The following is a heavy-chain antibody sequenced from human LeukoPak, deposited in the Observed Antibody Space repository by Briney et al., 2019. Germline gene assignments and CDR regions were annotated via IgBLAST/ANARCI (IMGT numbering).Heavy chain of an antibody. Sequence: SETLSLTCTVSGGYVITNSHYWGWIRQTPGKGLEWIASIYYDGDSYYNPSLKSRVTISVDTSKNQFSLNLRSVTAADTAVYYCASPPSIVKVYMDVWGKGTTVTVSS. CDR1: GGYVITNSHY. D-gene: IGHD2-15*01. CDR2: IYYDGDS. J-gene: IGHJ6*03. V-gene: IGHV4-39*01. CDR3: ASPPSIVKVYMDV.